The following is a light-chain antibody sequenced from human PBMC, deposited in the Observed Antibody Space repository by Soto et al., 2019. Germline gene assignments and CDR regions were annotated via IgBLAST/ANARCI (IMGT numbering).Light chain of an antibody. CDR1: QSISNY. Sequence: DIQLTQSPSFLSASVGDRVTITCRASQSISNYVNWYQQKVGKSPKLLISAATTLQGGVSARFSGSGAGTDFTLTISALELEDLANYYCQQGHSVPGTFGQGTTVDIK. J-gene: IGKJ1*01. CDR3: QQGHSVPGT. V-gene: IGKV1-39*01. CDR2: AAT.